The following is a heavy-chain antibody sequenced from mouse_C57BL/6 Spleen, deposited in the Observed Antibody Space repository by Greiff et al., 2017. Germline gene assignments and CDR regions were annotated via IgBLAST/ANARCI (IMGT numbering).Heavy chain of an antibody. D-gene: IGHD1-1*01. Sequence: EVQLQQSGPGLVKPSQSLSLTCSVTGYSITSGYYWNWIRQFPGNKLEWMGYIRYDGSNNYNPSLKNRISITRETSRNQFSLKLKAVTTEDTATYYCARYGSSHWGQGTLVTVSA. CDR1: GYSITSGYY. CDR2: IRYDGSN. J-gene: IGHJ3*01. V-gene: IGHV3-6*01. CDR3: ARYGSSH.